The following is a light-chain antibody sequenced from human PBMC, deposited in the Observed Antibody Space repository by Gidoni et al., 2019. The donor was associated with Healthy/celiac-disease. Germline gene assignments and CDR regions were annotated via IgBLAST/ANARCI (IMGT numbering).Light chain of an antibody. CDR3: QQYDNWPPWT. V-gene: IGKV3-15*01. CDR1: QSVSRN. CDR2: GAS. J-gene: IGKJ1*01. Sequence: IVRTEAAATLSVSPGERATHACRASQSVSRNLAWYQQQPGQAPRLLIYGASTRATGIPARFSGSGSGTDFTLTISSLQSEDFAVYYCQQYDNWPPWTFGQGTKVEIK.